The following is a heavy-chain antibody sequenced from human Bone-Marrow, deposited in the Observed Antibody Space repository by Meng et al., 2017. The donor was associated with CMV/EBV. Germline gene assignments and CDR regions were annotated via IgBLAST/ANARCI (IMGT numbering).Heavy chain of an antibody. CDR3: ARGRYDFWSGYYFLGGMDV. D-gene: IGHD3-3*01. Sequence: GESLKISCAASGFSVSSYYVSWVRQGPGKGLEWISIAYSAWSTYYADSVKGRFTISRDNSKNTLHLQINSLRAEDTAVYYCARGRYDFWSGYYFLGGMDVWGQGTTVTVSS. V-gene: IGHV3-53*05. CDR1: GFSVSSYY. J-gene: IGHJ6*02. CDR2: AYSAWST.